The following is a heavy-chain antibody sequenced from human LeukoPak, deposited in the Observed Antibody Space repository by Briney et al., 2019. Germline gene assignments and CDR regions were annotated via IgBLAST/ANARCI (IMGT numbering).Heavy chain of an antibody. V-gene: IGHV3-30*03. CDR2: VSYDETNK. Sequence: PGRSLRLSCAASGFTFSSYGMHWVRQAPGKGLEWVAVVSYDETNKYYADSVKGRFTISRDNSKNTVYLQMSSLRAEDTAMYYCARAFGCSGTSCHARWGYYYYAMDVWGQGTTVTVSS. CDR1: GFTFSSYG. CDR3: ARAFGCSGTSCHARWGYYYYAMDV. D-gene: IGHD2-2*01. J-gene: IGHJ6*02.